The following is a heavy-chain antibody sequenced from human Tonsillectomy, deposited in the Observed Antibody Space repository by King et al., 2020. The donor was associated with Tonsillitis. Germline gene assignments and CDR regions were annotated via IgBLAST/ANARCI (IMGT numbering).Heavy chain of an antibody. J-gene: IGHJ1*01. Sequence: VQLVESGAEVKKPGASVKVSCKASGYTFTSYGISWVRQAPGQGLEWMGWINTYNGNTNYAQKLQGRVTMTTDTSTSTAYMDLRGLRSDDTAVYYCARGGPHYRVGAVEYFQPWGQGTLVTVSS. CDR1: GYTFTSYG. V-gene: IGHV1-18*04. CDR3: ARGGPHYRVGAVEYFQP. D-gene: IGHD1-26*01. CDR2: INTYNGNT.